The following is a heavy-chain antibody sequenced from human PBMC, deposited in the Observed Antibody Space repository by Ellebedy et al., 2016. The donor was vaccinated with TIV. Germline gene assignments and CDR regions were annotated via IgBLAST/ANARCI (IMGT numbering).Heavy chain of an antibody. J-gene: IGHJ4*02. CDR2: IDTDGSST. CDR3: AKVRSNWNYFDY. Sequence: GESLKISCAASGFTFSNHWMHWVRQAPGKGLVWVSRIDTDGSSTSYADSVKGRFTISRDNAKNTLYLQMNTLRAKDTAVYYCAKVRSNWNYFDYWGQGTLVTVSS. CDR1: GFTFSNHW. V-gene: IGHV3-74*01. D-gene: IGHD1-20*01.